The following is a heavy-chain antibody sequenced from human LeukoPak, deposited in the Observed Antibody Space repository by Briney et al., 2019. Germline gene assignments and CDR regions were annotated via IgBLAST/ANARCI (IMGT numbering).Heavy chain of an antibody. V-gene: IGHV6-1*01. J-gene: IGHJ4*02. Sequence: SQTLSLTCDISGDTFSSNSAAWSWIRQSPSRGLEWLGRTYYRSKWFNDYAMSVKGRMTINPDTSKNQFSLQLNSVTPEDTAVYYCARDLHELELYYFDSWGQGILVIVSS. CDR3: ARDLHELELYYFDS. CDR2: TYYRSKWFN. CDR1: GDTFSSNSAA. D-gene: IGHD1-7*01.